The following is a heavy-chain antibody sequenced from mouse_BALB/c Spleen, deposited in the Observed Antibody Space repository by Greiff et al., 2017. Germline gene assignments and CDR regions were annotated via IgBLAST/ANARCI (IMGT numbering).Heavy chain of an antibody. V-gene: IGHV5-12-2*01. J-gene: IGHJ2*01. Sequence: EVQLVESGGGLVQPGGSLKLSCAASGFTFSSYTMSWVRQTPEKRLEWVAYISNGGGSTYYPDTVKGRFTISRDNAKNTLYLQMSSLKSEDTAMYYCARHPTGTGYFDYWGQGTTLTVSS. D-gene: IGHD4-1*02. CDR3: ARHPTGTGYFDY. CDR2: ISNGGGST. CDR1: GFTFSSYT.